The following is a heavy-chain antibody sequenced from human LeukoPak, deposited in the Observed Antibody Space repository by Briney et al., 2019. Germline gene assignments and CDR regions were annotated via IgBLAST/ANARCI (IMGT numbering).Heavy chain of an antibody. D-gene: IGHD3-3*01. J-gene: IGHJ6*03. V-gene: IGHV3-21*01. Sequence: GGSLRLSCAPSGFTFSTYNMNWVRQAPGKGLEGVSSISSDSNYIYYSNSVKGRFTISRDNAKSSLYLQMNSLRAEDTAVYYCARGNYDFWTPYMDVWGKGTTVTVSS. CDR2: ISSDSNYI. CDR3: ARGNYDFWTPYMDV. CDR1: GFTFSTYN.